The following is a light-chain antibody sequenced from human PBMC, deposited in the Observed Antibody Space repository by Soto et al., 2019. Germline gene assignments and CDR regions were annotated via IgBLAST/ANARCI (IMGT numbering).Light chain of an antibody. J-gene: IGLJ1*01. CDR3: CPYTRTSYHYF. V-gene: IGLV2-14*01. CDR1: SSDIGGYDY. Sequence: PASVSGSPGQSITISCTGTSSDIGGYDYVSWYQQRPGKAPKLMIYEVRYRPSGVSNRFSGSKSGNTASLTISGLPAEDEAVYYCCPYTRTSYHYFFGSGTKVTVL. CDR2: EVR.